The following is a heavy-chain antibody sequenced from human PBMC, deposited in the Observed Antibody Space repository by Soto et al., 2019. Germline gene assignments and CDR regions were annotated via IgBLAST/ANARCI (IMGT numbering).Heavy chain of an antibody. CDR1: GVTFDDYA. V-gene: IGHV3-9*01. J-gene: IGHJ3*02. CDR3: AKDKGYDFDAFDI. D-gene: IGHD1-20*01. Sequence: GGSLILSCSASGVTFDDYAMHGVRQAPGKGLEWVSGITWNSGSIDYADSVKGRFTVSRDSAKNSLYLQMNSLRVEDTALYYCAKDKGYDFDAFDIWGQGTMVTVSS. CDR2: ITWNSGSI.